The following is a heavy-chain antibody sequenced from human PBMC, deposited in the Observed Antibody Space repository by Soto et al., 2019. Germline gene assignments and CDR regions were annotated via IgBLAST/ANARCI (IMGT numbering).Heavy chain of an antibody. CDR1: GFSFIPYT. CDR3: AKARCTTSNCYVPDY. Sequence: GSLRLSCAASGFSFIPYTMSWVRRAPGKGLEWVSAISGSGGSPSYADSVQGRFTISRDNPKKTLYLQMNSLRAEDTAVYYCAKARCTTSNCYVPDYWGQGTLVTVSS. D-gene: IGHD2-8*01. V-gene: IGHV3-23*01. J-gene: IGHJ4*02. CDR2: ISGSGGSP.